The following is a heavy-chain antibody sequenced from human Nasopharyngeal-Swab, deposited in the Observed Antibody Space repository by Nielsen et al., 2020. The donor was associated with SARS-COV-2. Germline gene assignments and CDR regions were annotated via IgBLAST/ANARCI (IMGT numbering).Heavy chain of an antibody. J-gene: IGHJ4*02. CDR3: AREGYGDSSFYFDY. CDR1: GFTFDDYA. V-gene: IGHV3-48*03. CDR2: ISSSGNTL. Sequence: GGSLRLSCAASGFTFDDYAMHWVRQAPGKGLEWVSYISSSGNTLYYADSVKGRFTVSRDNAKNSLFLHLGSLRAEDTAVYYCAREGYGDSSFYFDYWGQGTLVTVSS. D-gene: IGHD4-17*01.